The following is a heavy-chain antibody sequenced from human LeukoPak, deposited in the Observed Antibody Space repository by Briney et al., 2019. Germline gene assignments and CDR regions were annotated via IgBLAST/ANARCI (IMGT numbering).Heavy chain of an antibody. CDR1: GGSISSYY. CDR3: AREATLGYCSGGTCYSAYYFDY. Sequence: PSETLSLTCTVSGGSISSYYWSWIRQPPGKGLEWIGYIYYSGSTNYNPSLKSRVTMSVDTSKNQFSLKLSSVTAADAAVYYCAREATLGYCSGGTCYSAYYFDYWGQGTLVTVSS. J-gene: IGHJ4*02. CDR2: IYYSGST. V-gene: IGHV4-59*12. D-gene: IGHD2-15*01.